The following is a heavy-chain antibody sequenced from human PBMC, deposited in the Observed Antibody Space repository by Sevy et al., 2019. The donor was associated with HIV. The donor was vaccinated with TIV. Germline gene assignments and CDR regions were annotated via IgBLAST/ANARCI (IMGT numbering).Heavy chain of an antibody. CDR3: AKDLYSSRWALSLFDY. V-gene: IGHV3-30*18. D-gene: IGHD6-19*01. CDR2: ISYDGSNK. Sequence: GGSLRLSCAASGFTFSSYGMHWVRQAPGKGLEWVAVISYDGSNKYYADSVKGRFTISRDNSKNTLYLQMNSLRAEDTAVYYCAKDLYSSRWALSLFDYWGHGTLVTVSS. J-gene: IGHJ4*01. CDR1: GFTFSSYG.